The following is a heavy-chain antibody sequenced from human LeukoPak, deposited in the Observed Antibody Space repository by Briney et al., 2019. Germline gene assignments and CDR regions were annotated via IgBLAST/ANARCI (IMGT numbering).Heavy chain of an antibody. J-gene: IGHJ6*02. V-gene: IGHV1-18*01. CDR3: ARGSSSWYVSILYGMDV. Sequence: GASVKVSCKASGYTFTSYGISWVRQAPGQGLEWMGWNSAYNGNTNYAQKLQGRVTMTTDTSTSTAYMELRSLRSDDTAVYYCARGSSSWYVSILYGMDVWGQGTTVTVSS. CDR2: NSAYNGNT. D-gene: IGHD6-13*01. CDR1: GYTFTSYG.